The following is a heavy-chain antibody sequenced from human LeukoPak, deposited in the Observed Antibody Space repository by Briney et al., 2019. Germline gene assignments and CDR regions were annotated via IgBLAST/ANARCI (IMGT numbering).Heavy chain of an antibody. CDR2: IYYSGST. J-gene: IGHJ4*02. V-gene: IGHV4-39*07. Sequence: SETLSLTCTVSGGSISSSSYYWGWIRQPPGKGLEWIGSIYYSGSTYYNPSLKSRVTISVDTSKNQFSLKLSSVTAVDTAVYYCARAGQLWLYADYWGQGTLVTVSS. D-gene: IGHD5-18*01. CDR3: ARAGQLWLYADY. CDR1: GGSISSSSYY.